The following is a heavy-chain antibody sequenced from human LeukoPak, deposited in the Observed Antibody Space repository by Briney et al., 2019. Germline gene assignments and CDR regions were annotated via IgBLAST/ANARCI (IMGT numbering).Heavy chain of an antibody. CDR1: GYTFTSYD. Sequence: GASVKVSCKASGYTFTSYDINWVRQATGQGLEWMGWMNPNSGNTGYAQKFQGRVTITRNTSISTAYMELSSLRSEDTAVYYCARESPAQYCSSTSCYLIYYYYYMDVWGKGTTVTVSS. V-gene: IGHV1-8*03. CDR3: ARESPAQYCSSTSCYLIYYYYYMDV. D-gene: IGHD2-2*01. CDR2: MNPNSGNT. J-gene: IGHJ6*03.